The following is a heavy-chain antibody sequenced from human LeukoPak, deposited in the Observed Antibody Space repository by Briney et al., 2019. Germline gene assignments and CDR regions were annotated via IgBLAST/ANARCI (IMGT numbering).Heavy chain of an antibody. D-gene: IGHD6-13*01. CDR3: ATAKYSSSWYPQDY. Sequence: ASVKVSCKVSGYTLTELSMHRVRQAPGKGLEWMGGFDPEDGETIYAQKFQGRVTMTEDTSTDTAYMELSSLRSEDTAVYYCATAKYSSSWYPQDYWGQGTLVTVSS. J-gene: IGHJ4*02. CDR1: GYTLTELS. V-gene: IGHV1-24*01. CDR2: FDPEDGET.